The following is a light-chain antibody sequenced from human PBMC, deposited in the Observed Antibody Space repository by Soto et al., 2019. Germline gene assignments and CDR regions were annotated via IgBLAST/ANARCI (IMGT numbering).Light chain of an antibody. J-gene: IGKJ4*01. CDR3: QQSYSALALT. CDR2: GAA. CDR1: QSISIY. Sequence: DIQLTQSPSSLSASVGDRVTITCRASQSISIYLNWYQHKPGRAPKLLIFGAATLHTGVPPRFSGSGSGTNLTLTITSLQPEDFATDSCQQSYSALALTFGGGTKVEI. V-gene: IGKV1-39*01.